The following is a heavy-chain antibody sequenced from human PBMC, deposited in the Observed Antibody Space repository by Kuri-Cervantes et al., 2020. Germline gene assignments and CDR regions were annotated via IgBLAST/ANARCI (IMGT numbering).Heavy chain of an antibody. D-gene: IGHD2-21*01. J-gene: IGHJ3*02. CDR1: GYSFTSYW. Sequence: GGSLRLCCKGSGYSFTSYWIGWVRQMPGKGLEWMGIIYPGDSDTRYSPSFQGQVTISADKSISTAYLQWSSLKASDTAMYYCARPPPNFGHCGGDCYSDAFDIWGQGTMVTVSS. V-gene: IGHV5-51*01. CDR3: ARPPPNFGHCGGDCYSDAFDI. CDR2: IYPGDSDT.